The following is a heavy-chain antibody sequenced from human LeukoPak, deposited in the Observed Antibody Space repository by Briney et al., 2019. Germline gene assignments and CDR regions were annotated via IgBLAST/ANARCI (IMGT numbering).Heavy chain of an antibody. D-gene: IGHD4-23*01. Sequence: ASVKVSCKTSVYTFTSYDISWVRQAPGQGPEWLGWINTNTGNTHYAQRLQDRVTLTTATSTITAYMELRGLKSDATAVYYCARGVSGVTPPWGQGTLVIVSS. CDR2: INTNTGNT. CDR1: VYTFTSYD. V-gene: IGHV1-18*01. CDR3: ARGVSGVTPP. J-gene: IGHJ5*02.